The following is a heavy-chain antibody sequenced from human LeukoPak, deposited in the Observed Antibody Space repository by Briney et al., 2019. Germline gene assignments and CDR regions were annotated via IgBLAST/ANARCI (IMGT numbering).Heavy chain of an antibody. CDR2: INGGGDST. Sequence: GGSLRLSCAASGFTFRDFGMNWVRQTPEKGLEWISHINGGGDSTHYADSVKGRFTISPDNPQNTLYVQMNSLRAEGSALYYCVKGPYYESPALDSWGQGTLVTVSS. V-gene: IGHV3-23*01. CDR1: GFTFRDFG. CDR3: VKGPYYESPALDS. D-gene: IGHD3-16*01. J-gene: IGHJ4*02.